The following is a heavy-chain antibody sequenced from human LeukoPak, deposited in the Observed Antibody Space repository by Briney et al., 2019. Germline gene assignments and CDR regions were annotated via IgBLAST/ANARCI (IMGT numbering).Heavy chain of an antibody. CDR1: GGSISSYY. CDR2: IYYSGST. Sequence: SETPSLTCTVSGGSISSYYWSWIRQPPGKGLEWIGYIYYSGSTNYNPSLKSRVTISVDTSKNQFSLKLSSVTAADTAVYYCARVDCSSTSCYENYWGQGTLVTVSS. V-gene: IGHV4-59*01. J-gene: IGHJ4*02. D-gene: IGHD2-2*01. CDR3: ARVDCSSTSCYENY.